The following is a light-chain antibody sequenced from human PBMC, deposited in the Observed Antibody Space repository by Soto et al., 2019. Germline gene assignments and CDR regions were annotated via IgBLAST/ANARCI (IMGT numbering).Light chain of an antibody. Sequence: DIQMTQSPSSLSASVGDRVTITCLASQSISSYLNWYQQKPGKAPKLLIYAASSLQSGVPSRFSGSGSGTDFTLTISSLQPEDFATYYWQQSYSTLWTFGQGTQVEIK. CDR3: QQSYSTLWT. CDR1: QSISSY. CDR2: AAS. J-gene: IGKJ1*01. V-gene: IGKV1-39*01.